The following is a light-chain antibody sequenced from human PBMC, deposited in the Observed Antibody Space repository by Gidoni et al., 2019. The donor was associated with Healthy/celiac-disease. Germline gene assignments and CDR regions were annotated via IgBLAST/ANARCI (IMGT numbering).Light chain of an antibody. CDR2: WAS. V-gene: IGKV4-1*01. J-gene: IGKJ2*01. CDR1: QSFLYSSNNKNY. Sequence: DIVMTQSPASLAVSLGERATINCKSSQSFLYSSNNKNYLAWYQQKPGQPPKLLIYWASTRESGVPDRFSGSGSGTDFTLTISSLQAEDVAVYYCQQYYSTPPTFGQGTKLEIK. CDR3: QQYYSTPPT.